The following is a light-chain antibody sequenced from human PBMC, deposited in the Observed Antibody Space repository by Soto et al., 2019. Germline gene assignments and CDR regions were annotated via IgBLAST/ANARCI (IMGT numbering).Light chain of an antibody. CDR2: EGS. Sequence: QSVLTQPASVSGSPGQSITISCTGTSSDVGSYNLVSWYQQHPGKAPKLMIYEGSKRPSGVSNRFSGSKSGNTASLTISGPQAEDEADYYCCSYAGSVVFGGGTQLTVL. CDR1: SSDVGSYNL. J-gene: IGLJ2*01. V-gene: IGLV2-23*01. CDR3: CSYAGSVV.